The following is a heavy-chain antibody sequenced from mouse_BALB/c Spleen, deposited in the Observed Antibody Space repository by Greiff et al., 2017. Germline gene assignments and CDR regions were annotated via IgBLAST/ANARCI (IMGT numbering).Heavy chain of an antibody. V-gene: IGHV3-2*02. CDR2: ISYSGST. CDR1: GYSITSDYA. Sequence: DVQLQESGPGLVKPSQSLSLTCTVTGYSITSDYAWNWIRQFPGNKLEWMGYISYSGSTSYNPSLKSRISITRDTSKNQFFLQLNSVTTEDTATYYCAREFAYWGQGTLVTVSA. CDR3: AREFAY. J-gene: IGHJ3*01.